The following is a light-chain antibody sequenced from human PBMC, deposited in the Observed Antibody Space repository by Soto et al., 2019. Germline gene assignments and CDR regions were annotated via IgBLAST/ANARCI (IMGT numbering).Light chain of an antibody. CDR2: EVS. CDR1: SSDVGSYNL. V-gene: IGLV2-23*02. Sequence: QSALTQPASVSGSPGQSITISCTGTSSDVGSYNLVSWYQQHPGEAPKLMIYEVSKRPSGVSTRFSGSKSGNTASLTISGLQAEDEADYSCCSYAGSSTPYVFGTGTKVTVL. CDR3: CSYAGSSTPYV. J-gene: IGLJ1*01.